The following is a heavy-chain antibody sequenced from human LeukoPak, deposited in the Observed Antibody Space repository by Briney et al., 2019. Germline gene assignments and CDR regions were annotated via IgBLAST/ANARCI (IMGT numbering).Heavy chain of an antibody. Sequence: PGGSLRLSCAASGFTFNTYGMHWVRQAPGKGLEWVAVIWYDGSEKYYVDSVKGRFTISRDNSKNTLYLQMDNLRVEDTAVSYCARDKPTRHNAFDIWGQGTTVIVSP. CDR3: ARDKPTRHNAFDI. V-gene: IGHV3-33*01. CDR2: IWYDGSEK. CDR1: GFTFNTYG. J-gene: IGHJ3*02.